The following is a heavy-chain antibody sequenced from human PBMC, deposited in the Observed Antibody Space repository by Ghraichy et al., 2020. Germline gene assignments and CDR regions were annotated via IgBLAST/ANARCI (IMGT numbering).Heavy chain of an antibody. CDR3: VRRNGGGIFDY. D-gene: IGHD2-8*01. V-gene: IGHV5-51*01. CDR1: GYTFSNYW. CDR2: IYPGDSDT. Sequence: GESLKISCKGSGYTFSNYWIGWVRQMPGKGLEWMGIIYPGDSDTRYSPSFQGQVSISADKSISTANLQWSTLQASDTAMYYCVRRNGGGIFDYWGQGTLVTVSS. J-gene: IGHJ4*02.